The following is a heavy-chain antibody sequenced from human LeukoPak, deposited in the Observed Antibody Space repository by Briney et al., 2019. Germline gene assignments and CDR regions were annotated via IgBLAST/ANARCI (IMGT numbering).Heavy chain of an antibody. V-gene: IGHV4-4*09. D-gene: IGHD3-22*01. CDR3: ARLDISGHLEY. Sequence: SETLSLTCTVSGGSISGYYWSWIRQPPGKGLEWIGYIYTSENTNYNPSLKSRVAMSVDTSKNQFSLKLSSVTAADTAVYYCARLDISGHLEYWGQGTLLTVSS. CDR1: GGSISGYY. CDR2: IYTSENT. J-gene: IGHJ4*02.